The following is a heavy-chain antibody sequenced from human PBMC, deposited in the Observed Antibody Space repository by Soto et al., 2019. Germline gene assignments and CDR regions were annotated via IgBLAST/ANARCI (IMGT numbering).Heavy chain of an antibody. Sequence: ASVKVSCKASGYTFTSYFMHWVRQAPGQGLEWMGIINPSGGSTSYAQKFQGRVTMTRDTSTSTVYMELSSLRSEDTAVYYCARVYCSGGRRYPIAYWGQGTLVTVSS. J-gene: IGHJ4*02. CDR2: INPSGGST. CDR1: GYTFTSYF. D-gene: IGHD2-15*01. CDR3: ARVYCSGGRRYPIAY. V-gene: IGHV1-46*03.